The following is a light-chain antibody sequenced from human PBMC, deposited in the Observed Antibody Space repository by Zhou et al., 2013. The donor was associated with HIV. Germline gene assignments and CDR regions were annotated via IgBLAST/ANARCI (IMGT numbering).Light chain of an antibody. J-gene: IGKJ4*01. CDR1: QDISNY. CDR3: QQYDNLPRLT. CDR2: DAS. V-gene: IGKV1-33*01. Sequence: DIQMTQSPSSLSASVGDRVTITCQASQDISNYLNWYQQKPGKAPKLLIYDASNLETGVPSRFSGSGSGTDFTFTISSLQPEDIATYYCQQYDNLPRLTFGRRDRTVEIK.